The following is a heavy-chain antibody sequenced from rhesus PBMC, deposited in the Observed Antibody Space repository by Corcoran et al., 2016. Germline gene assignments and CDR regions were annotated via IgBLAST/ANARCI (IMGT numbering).Heavy chain of an antibody. D-gene: IGHD3-34*01. V-gene: IGHV4S10*01. CDR3: ARVRDTVVIIQPAFDY. J-gene: IGHJ4*01. CDR1: GGSISDSYR. Sequence: QVQLQESGPGVVKPSETLSLTCAVSGGSISDSYRWSWIRQPPGKGLAWIGYIYGSSTSTNYNPSLNSRVTISKDTSKNQFSLKLSSVTAADTAVYYCARVRDTVVIIQPAFDYWGQGVLVTVSS. CDR2: IYGSSTST.